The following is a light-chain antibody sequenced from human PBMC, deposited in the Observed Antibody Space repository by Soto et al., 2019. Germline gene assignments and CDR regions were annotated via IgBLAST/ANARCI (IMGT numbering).Light chain of an antibody. CDR1: QSVSSY. CDR2: GAS. CDR3: QQYNNWPAIT. V-gene: IGKV3D-15*01. Sequence: EIVMTQSPATLSVSPGERATLSCRASQSVSSYLAWYQQKPGQAPRLLIYGASTRATGIPARFSGSGSGTEFTLTISSLQSEDFALYYCQQYNNWPAITFGQGTRLEIK. J-gene: IGKJ5*01.